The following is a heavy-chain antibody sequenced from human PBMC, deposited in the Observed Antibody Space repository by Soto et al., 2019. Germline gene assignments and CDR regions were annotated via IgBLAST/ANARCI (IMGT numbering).Heavy chain of an antibody. Sequence: EVQLLESGGGLVQPGGSLRLSCAASGFTFGSFAMNWVRQAPGKGLEGVSTISGGGGNTYYADSVKGRFTISRDNSKNTLYLQMNSLRAEDTAVYYCAKGLTGTTSHFDYWGQGTLGTVSS. CDR1: GFTFGSFA. J-gene: IGHJ4*02. CDR2: ISGGGGNT. V-gene: IGHV3-23*01. D-gene: IGHD1-7*01. CDR3: AKGLTGTTSHFDY.